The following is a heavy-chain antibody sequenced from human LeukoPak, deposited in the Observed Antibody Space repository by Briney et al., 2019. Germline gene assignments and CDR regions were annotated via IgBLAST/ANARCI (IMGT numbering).Heavy chain of an antibody. D-gene: IGHD3-10*01. CDR2: ISAYNGNT. CDR3: ARALKKRFGELFSNGYYGMDV. CDR1: GYTFTSYG. V-gene: IGHV1-18*01. J-gene: IGHJ6*02. Sequence: ASVKVSCKASGYTFTSYGISWVRQAPGQGLEWMGWISAYNGNTNYAQKLQGRVTMTTDTSTSTAYMELKSLRSDDTAVYYCARALKKRFGELFSNGYYGMDVWGQGTTVTVSS.